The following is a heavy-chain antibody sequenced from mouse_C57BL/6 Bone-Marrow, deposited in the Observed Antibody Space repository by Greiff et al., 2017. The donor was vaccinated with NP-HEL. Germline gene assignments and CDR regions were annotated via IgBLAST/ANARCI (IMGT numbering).Heavy chain of an antibody. CDR1: EYEFPSHD. CDR3: ASTMVTTYAMDY. J-gene: IGHJ4*01. D-gene: IGHD2-1*01. CDR2: INSDGGST. Sequence: EVKVVESGGGLVQPGESLKLSCESNEYEFPSHDMSWVRKTPEKRLELVAAINSDGGSTYYPDTMERRFIISRDNTKKTLYLQMSSLRSEDTALYYCASTMVTTYAMDYWGQGTSVTVSS. V-gene: IGHV5-2*01.